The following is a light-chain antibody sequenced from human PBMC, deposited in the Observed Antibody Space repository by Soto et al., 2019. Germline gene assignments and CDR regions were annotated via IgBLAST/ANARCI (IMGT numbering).Light chain of an antibody. V-gene: IGKV1-5*03. Sequence: DIPMTQSPSTLSASVGDRVTITCRASQSISSWLAWYQQKPGKAPKVLISKASTLQSGVPSRFSGSRSATDFTLTVSSLQPDDFATYYCQQYHSYPYTFGQGTKLEIE. CDR2: KAS. CDR1: QSISSW. CDR3: QQYHSYPYT. J-gene: IGKJ2*01.